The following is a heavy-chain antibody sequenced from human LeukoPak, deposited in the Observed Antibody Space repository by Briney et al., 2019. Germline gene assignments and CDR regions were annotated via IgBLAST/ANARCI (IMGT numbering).Heavy chain of an antibody. V-gene: IGHV3-74*01. CDR3: VRDGDAYNFDC. CDR2: IKGDGSHT. Sequence: GGSLRLSCAASGIFFRNYWMHWVRQAPGKGLVWVSRIKGDGSHTSYADSVKGRFTISRDNARNTLYLQMNSLRAEDTAIYYCVRDGDAYNFDCWGQGTLVTVSS. D-gene: IGHD5-24*01. J-gene: IGHJ4*02. CDR1: GIFFRNYW.